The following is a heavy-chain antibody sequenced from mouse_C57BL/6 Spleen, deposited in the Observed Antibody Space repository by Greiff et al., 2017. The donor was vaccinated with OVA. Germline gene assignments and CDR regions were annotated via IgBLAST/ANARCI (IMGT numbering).Heavy chain of an antibody. J-gene: IGHJ2*01. V-gene: IGHV1-5*01. D-gene: IGHD1-1*01. CDR3: TRGMDYYGSSRRRFDY. Sequence: EVQLQQSGTVLARPGASVKMSCKTSGYTFTSYWMHWVKQRPGQGLEWIGAIYPGNSDTSYNQKFKGKAKLTAVTSASTAYMELSSLTNEDSAVYYCTRGMDYYGSSRRRFDYWGQGTTLTVSS. CDR2: IYPGNSDT. CDR1: GYTFTSYW.